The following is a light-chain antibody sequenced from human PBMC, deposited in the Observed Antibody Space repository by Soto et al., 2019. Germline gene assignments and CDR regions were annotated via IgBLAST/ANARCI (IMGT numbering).Light chain of an antibody. Sequence: DIQMTQSPSTLSASVGDRVTVTCRASQSISSWLAWYQQKPGKAPKLVIYDASSLESGVPSRFSGSGSGTEFTLTISSLQPDDVATYFCQQYNTYSGYTFGQGTKLEIK. V-gene: IGKV1-5*01. CDR2: DAS. CDR1: QSISSW. CDR3: QQYNTYSGYT. J-gene: IGKJ2*01.